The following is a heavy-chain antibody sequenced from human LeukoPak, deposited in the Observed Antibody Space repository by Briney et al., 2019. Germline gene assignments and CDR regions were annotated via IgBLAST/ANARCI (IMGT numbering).Heavy chain of an antibody. CDR1: GVSFSGYY. CDR3: ARVGGYCSSTSCYRRYYYYYGMDV. CDR2: INHSGST. D-gene: IGHD2-2*02. Sequence: SETLSLTCAVYGVSFSGYYWSWIRQPPGKGLEWIGEINHSGSTNYNPSLKSRVTISVDTSKNQFSLKLSSVTAADTAVYYCARVGGYCSSTSCYRRYYYYYGMDVWGKGTTVTVSS. J-gene: IGHJ6*04. V-gene: IGHV4-34*01.